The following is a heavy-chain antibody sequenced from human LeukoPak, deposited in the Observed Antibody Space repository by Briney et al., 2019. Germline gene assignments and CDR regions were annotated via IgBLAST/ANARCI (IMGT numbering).Heavy chain of an antibody. D-gene: IGHD3-10*01. CDR1: GYTFTSYD. J-gene: IGHJ4*02. CDR3: ARDHGTMVRGASGFDY. CDR2: MNPNSGNT. V-gene: IGHV1-8*01. Sequence: ASVKVSCKSSGYTFTSYDINWVRQATGQGLEWMGWMNPNSGNTGYAQKFQGRVTMTRNTSISTAYMELSNLRSEDTAVYYCARDHGTMVRGASGFDYWGQGTLVTVSS.